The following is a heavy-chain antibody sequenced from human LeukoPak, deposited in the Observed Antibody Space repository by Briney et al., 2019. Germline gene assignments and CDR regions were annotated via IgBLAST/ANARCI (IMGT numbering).Heavy chain of an antibody. J-gene: IGHJ5*02. V-gene: IGHV4-34*01. D-gene: IGHD3-10*01. CDR3: ARKAQGYGSGRRPFDP. CDR2: INHSGST. CDR1: GGSFSGYY. Sequence: SETLSLTCAVYGGSFSGYYWSWIRQPPGKGLEWIGEINHSGSTNYNPSLKSRATIPVDTSKNQFSLKLSSVTAADTAVYYCARKAQGYGSGRRPFDPWGQGTLVTVSS.